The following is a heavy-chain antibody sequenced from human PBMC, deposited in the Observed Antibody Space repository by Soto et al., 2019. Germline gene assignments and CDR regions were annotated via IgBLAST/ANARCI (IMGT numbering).Heavy chain of an antibody. J-gene: IGHJ6*02. D-gene: IGHD3-16*01. CDR3: ARVFDGYYYYSADV. Sequence: QEQLVQSGAEVKKPGSSVQVSCKASGGTFINQPITWVRKAPGQGLEWMGGVIPMSGATHYSQKFQGRVTITADESTSTSSMELSSLSSEDTAVDYCARVFDGYYYYSADVWGQGTTVTVS. CDR2: VIPMSGAT. V-gene: IGHV1-69*01. CDR1: GGTFINQP.